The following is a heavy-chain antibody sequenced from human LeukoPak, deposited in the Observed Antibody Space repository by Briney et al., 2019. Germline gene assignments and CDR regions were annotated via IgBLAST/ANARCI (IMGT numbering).Heavy chain of an antibody. CDR3: ARDCSSTSCYTDY. J-gene: IGHJ4*02. D-gene: IGHD2-2*02. V-gene: IGHV1-69*06. Sequence: SVKVSCKASGGTFSSYAISWVRQAPAQGLEWMGGIIPIFGTANYAQKFQGRVTITADKSTSTAYMELSSLRSEDTAVYYCARDCSSTSCYTDYWGQGTLVTVSS. CDR1: GGTFSSYA. CDR2: IIPIFGTA.